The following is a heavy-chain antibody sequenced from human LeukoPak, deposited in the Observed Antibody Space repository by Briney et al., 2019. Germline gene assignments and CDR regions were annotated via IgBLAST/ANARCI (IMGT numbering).Heavy chain of an antibody. Sequence: GGSLRLSCAASGFTFSSYWTHWVRQAPGKGLVWVSRINSDGSSTSYADSVKGRFTISRDNAKNTLYLQMNSLRAEDTAVYYCARVEMATIRNAFDIWGQGTMVTVSS. J-gene: IGHJ3*02. CDR3: ARVEMATIRNAFDI. CDR1: GFTFSSYW. CDR2: INSDGSST. D-gene: IGHD5-24*01. V-gene: IGHV3-74*01.